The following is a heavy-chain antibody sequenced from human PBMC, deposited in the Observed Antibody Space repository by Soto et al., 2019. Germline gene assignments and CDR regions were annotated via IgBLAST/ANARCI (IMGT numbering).Heavy chain of an antibody. V-gene: IGHV1-18*01. CDR3: ATRSPAFDY. Sequence: QVQLVQSGPEVKKPGASVKVSCKTSGYTFTSYGITWVRQAPGQGLEWMGWITTDKGKTTYVQKFQGRVTMTTDISTSTAYMELRSLRSDDTAVYYCATRSPAFDYWGQGTLVTVSS. J-gene: IGHJ4*02. CDR1: GYTFTSYG. CDR2: ITTDKGKT.